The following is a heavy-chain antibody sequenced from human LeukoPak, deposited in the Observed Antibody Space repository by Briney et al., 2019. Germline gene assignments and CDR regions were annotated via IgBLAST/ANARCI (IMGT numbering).Heavy chain of an antibody. D-gene: IGHD3-3*01. CDR2: FSSGNNV. CDR3: ARVRDFWSGYYFDY. J-gene: IGHJ4*02. V-gene: IGHV3-48*04. CDR1: GFTVSSYS. Sequence: GESLRLSCLISGFTVSSYSMTWVRRAPGKGLEWVSCFSSGNNVYYADSVKGRFTISRDNAKNSLYLQMNSLRAEDTAVYYCARVRDFWSGYYFDYWGQGTLVTVSS.